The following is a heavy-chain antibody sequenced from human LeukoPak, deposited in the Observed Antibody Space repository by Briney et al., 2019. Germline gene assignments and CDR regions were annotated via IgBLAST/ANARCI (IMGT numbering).Heavy chain of an antibody. CDR2: INHSGST. Sequence: SETLSLTCAVYGGSFSGYYWSWIRQPPGKGLEWIGEINHSGSTNCNPSLKSRVTISVDTSKNQFSLKLSSVTAADTAVYYCARPDIVAIGAFDIWGQGTMVTVSS. V-gene: IGHV4-34*01. D-gene: IGHD5-12*01. J-gene: IGHJ3*02. CDR1: GGSFSGYY. CDR3: ARPDIVAIGAFDI.